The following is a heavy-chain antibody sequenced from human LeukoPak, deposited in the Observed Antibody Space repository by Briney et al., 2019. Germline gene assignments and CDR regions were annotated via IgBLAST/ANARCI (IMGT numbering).Heavy chain of an antibody. CDR1: GGTFSRYA. D-gene: IGHD1-7*01. CDR3: ARDQGGTHGESDAFDI. CDR2: IIPIFGTA. J-gene: IGHJ3*02. V-gene: IGHV1-69*13. Sequence: SVKVSCKASGGTFSRYAISWVRQAPGQGLEWMGGIIPIFGTANYAQKFQGRVTITADESTSTAYMELSSLRSEDTAVYYCARDQGGTHGESDAFDIWGQGAMVTVSS.